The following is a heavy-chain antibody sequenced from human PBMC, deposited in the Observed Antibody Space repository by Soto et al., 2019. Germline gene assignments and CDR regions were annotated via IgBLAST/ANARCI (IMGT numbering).Heavy chain of an antibody. CDR3: ARDPYSSGWYYYYGMDV. J-gene: IGHJ6*02. CDR2: IIPIFGTA. CDR1: GGTFSSYA. V-gene: IGHV1-69*13. Sequence: GASVKVSCKASGGTFSSYAISWVRQAPGQGLEWMGGIIPIFGTANYAQKFQGRVTITADESTSTAYMELSSLRSEDTAVYYCARDPYSSGWYYYYGMDVWGQGTTVTV. D-gene: IGHD6-19*01.